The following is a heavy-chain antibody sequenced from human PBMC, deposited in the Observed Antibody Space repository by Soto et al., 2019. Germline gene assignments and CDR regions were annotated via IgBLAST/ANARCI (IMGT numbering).Heavy chain of an antibody. CDR3: ARRATASGSGLDY. CDR1: GGSISSSPYY. Sequence: LSETLSLTCTVSGGSISSSPYYWDWIRQPPGRGLEWIGSIYYSGNTYYNPSLKTRVTISVDTSKNQFSLRLSSVTAADTAVYYCARRATASGSGLDYRGQGTLVTVSS. J-gene: IGHJ4*02. V-gene: IGHV4-39*01. CDR2: IYYSGNT. D-gene: IGHD3-10*01.